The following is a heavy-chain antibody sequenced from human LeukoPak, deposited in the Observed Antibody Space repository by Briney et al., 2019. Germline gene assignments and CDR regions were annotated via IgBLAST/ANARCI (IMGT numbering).Heavy chain of an antibody. CDR3: ARVWYGDSSGWYFDY. CDR1: GYSISSGYY. CDR2: IYHSGST. J-gene: IGHJ4*02. Sequence: PSETLSLTCTVSGYSISSGYYWGWIRQPPGKGLEWIGSIYHSGSTYYNPSLKSRVTISVDTSKNQFSLKLSSVTAADTAVYYCARVWYGDSSGWYFDYWGREPWSPSPQ. V-gene: IGHV4-38-2*02. D-gene: IGHD6-19*01.